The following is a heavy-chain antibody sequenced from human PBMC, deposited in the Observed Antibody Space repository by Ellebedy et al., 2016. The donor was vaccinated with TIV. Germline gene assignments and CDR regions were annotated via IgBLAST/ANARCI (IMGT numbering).Heavy chain of an antibody. CDR2: IYSGGST. V-gene: IGHV3-53*01. Sequence: GESLKISXAASGFTFSSYAMHWVRQAPGKGLEWVSVIYSGGSTYYADSVKGRFTISRDNSKNTLYLQMNSLRAEDTAVYYCAKGRCSSTSCYLGGNYFDYWGQGTLVTVSS. J-gene: IGHJ4*02. CDR3: AKGRCSSTSCYLGGNYFDY. CDR1: GFTFSSYA. D-gene: IGHD2-2*01.